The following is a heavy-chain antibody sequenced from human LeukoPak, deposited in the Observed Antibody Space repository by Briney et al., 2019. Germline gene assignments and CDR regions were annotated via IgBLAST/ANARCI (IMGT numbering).Heavy chain of an antibody. Sequence: SETLSLTCTVSGGSISTYYWNWIRQPPGKGLEWIGYIYHSGSTNYNPSLQSRVTISVDTSKNQFSLKLSSVTAADTAVYYCARGRDYGDYVGDFDYWGQGTLVTVSS. CDR2: IYHSGST. V-gene: IGHV4-59*12. CDR1: GGSISTYY. D-gene: IGHD4-17*01. J-gene: IGHJ4*02. CDR3: ARGRDYGDYVGDFDY.